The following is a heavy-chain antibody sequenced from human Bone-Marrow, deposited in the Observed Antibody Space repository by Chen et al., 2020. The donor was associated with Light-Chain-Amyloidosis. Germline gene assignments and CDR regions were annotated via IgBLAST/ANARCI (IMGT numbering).Heavy chain of an antibody. Sequence: QLQLQESGPGLVKPSQTLSLTCSVSGASISSGGFYWSWIRQHPGKGLEWIGYVYSRGSTHYNPSLKSRLTISADTSKNQFSQNLSSVTAADTAVYYCARVTYFYDSSGYYYNFYFDYWGQGTLVTVSS. CDR3: ARVTYFYDSSGYYYNFYFDY. D-gene: IGHD3-22*01. V-gene: IGHV4-31*03. CDR2: VYSRGST. CDR1: GASISSGGFY. J-gene: IGHJ4*02.